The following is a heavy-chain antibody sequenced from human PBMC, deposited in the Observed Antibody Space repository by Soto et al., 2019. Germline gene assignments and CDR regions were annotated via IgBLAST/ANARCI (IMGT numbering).Heavy chain of an antibody. CDR3: ARDRIEAAGTPRFNYYYGMDV. Sequence: GGSLRLSCAASGFSFSTYPMVWVRQAPGKRLEAVSSISGSGDKTYYKDSVKGRFTISRDNSKNTVFLQMNSLRGEDTAVYYCARDRIEAAGTPRFNYYYGMDVWGQGTTVTVSS. CDR1: GFSFSTYP. J-gene: IGHJ6*02. D-gene: IGHD6-13*01. CDR2: ISGSGDKT. V-gene: IGHV3-23*01.